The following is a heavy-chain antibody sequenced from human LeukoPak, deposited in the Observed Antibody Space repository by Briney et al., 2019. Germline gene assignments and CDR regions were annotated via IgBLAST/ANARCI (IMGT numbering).Heavy chain of an antibody. CDR2: VYSGGSI. D-gene: IGHD6-19*01. CDR3: ARSYNSAWLDY. J-gene: IGHJ4*02. V-gene: IGHV3-53*04. Sequence: GGSLRLSCAASGFTFSDYYMNWIRQAPGKGLEWVSIVYSGGSIYYADSVKGRFTTSRHNSNNTLDLQMNSLRTEDTAMYYCARSYNSAWLDYWGQGTLVTVSS. CDR1: GFTFSDYY.